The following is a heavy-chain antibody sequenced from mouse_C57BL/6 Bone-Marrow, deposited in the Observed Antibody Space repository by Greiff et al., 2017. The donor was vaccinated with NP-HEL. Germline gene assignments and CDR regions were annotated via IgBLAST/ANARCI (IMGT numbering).Heavy chain of an antibody. V-gene: IGHV1-50*01. Sequence: VQLQQPGAELVKPGASVKLSCKASGYTFTSYWMQWVKQRPGQGLEWIGEIDPSDSYTNYNQKFKGKATLTVDTSSSTAYMQLSSLTSEDSAVYYCARDYYGSSFWYVDVWGTGTTVTVSS. J-gene: IGHJ1*03. CDR3: ARDYYGSSFWYVDV. CDR2: IDPSDSYT. CDR1: GYTFTSYW. D-gene: IGHD1-1*01.